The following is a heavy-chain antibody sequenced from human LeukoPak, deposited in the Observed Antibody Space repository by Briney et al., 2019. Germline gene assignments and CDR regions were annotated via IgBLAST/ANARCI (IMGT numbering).Heavy chain of an antibody. CDR2: ISYDGRSI. V-gene: IGHV3-30*18. Sequence: GGSLRLSCAASGFTFNNYGMHWVRQAPGKGLEWVAVISYDGRSIHYPDSVKGRFTISRDISMDTLWLQMDSLRTEDTAVYYCAKGPLRGTAAAIDYWGQGTLVTVSS. J-gene: IGHJ4*02. CDR1: GFTFNNYG. CDR3: AKGPLRGTAAAIDY. D-gene: IGHD2-2*01.